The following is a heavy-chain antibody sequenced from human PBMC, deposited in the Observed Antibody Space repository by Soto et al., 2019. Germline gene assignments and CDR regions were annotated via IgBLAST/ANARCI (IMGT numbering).Heavy chain of an antibody. V-gene: IGHV1-3*01. Sequence: GASVKVSCKASGYTFTSYAMHWVRQAPGQRLEWMGWINAGNGNTKYSQKFQGRVTITRDTSASTAYMEPSSLRSEDTAVYYCARDAGYGGNLPFDYWGQGTLVTVSS. J-gene: IGHJ4*02. CDR2: INAGNGNT. CDR1: GYTFTSYA. D-gene: IGHD4-17*01. CDR3: ARDAGYGGNLPFDY.